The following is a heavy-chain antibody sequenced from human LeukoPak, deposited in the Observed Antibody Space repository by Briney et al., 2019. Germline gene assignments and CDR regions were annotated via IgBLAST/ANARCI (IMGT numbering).Heavy chain of an antibody. CDR3: ARLEHGGLFDY. CDR1: GSTFTNYW. V-gene: IGHV5-51*01. J-gene: IGHJ4*02. D-gene: IGHD4-23*01. Sequence: GESLKISCEGSGSTFTNYWIGWLRQMPGKGLEWMGIINPGDSDTIFSPSFQGQATISADKSISTAYLQWSSLKASDTAMYYCARLEHGGLFDYWGQGTLVTVSS. CDR2: INPGDSDT.